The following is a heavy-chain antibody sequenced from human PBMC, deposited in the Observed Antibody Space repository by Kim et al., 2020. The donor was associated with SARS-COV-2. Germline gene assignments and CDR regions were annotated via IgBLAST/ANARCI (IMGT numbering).Heavy chain of an antibody. Sequence: GGSLRLSCAASGFTFSSYGMHWVRQAPGKGLEWVAVIWYDGSNKYYADSVKGRFTISRDNSKNTLYLQMNSLRAEDTAVYYCAKDRGYSGSYFSFDYWGQGTLVTVSS. J-gene: IGHJ4*02. V-gene: IGHV3-33*06. D-gene: IGHD1-26*01. CDR2: IWYDGSNK. CDR1: GFTFSSYG. CDR3: AKDRGYSGSYFSFDY.